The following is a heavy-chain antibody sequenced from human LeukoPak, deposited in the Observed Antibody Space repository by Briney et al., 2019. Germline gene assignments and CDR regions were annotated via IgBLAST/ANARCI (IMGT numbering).Heavy chain of an antibody. V-gene: IGHV4-39*07. CDR1: GGSVYTSDYY. CDR2: IFYTGKT. Sequence: SETLSLTCTVSGGSVYTSDYYWGWVRQPPGKGPEWIGDIFYTGKTNYNPSLKSRVSISIDTSKNQFSLKLSSVTAADTAVYYCASMSTVVSTSSALVSWGSPDAFDIWGQGTMVTVSS. J-gene: IGHJ3*02. D-gene: IGHD2-2*01. CDR3: ASMSTVVSTSSALVSWGSPDAFDI.